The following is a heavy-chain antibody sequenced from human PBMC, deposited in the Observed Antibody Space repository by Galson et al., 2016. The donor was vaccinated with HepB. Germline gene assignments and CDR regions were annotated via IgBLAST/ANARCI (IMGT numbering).Heavy chain of an antibody. CDR3: AKRPDWNYAAYYFDY. CDR2: ISYDGSNK. D-gene: IGHD1-7*01. V-gene: IGHV3-30*04. CDR1: GFTFSSYA. Sequence: SLRLSCAASGFTFSSYAMHWVRQAPGKGLEWVAVISYDGSNKYYADSVKGRFTISRDNSKNTLYLQMNSLRAEDTAVYYCAKRPDWNYAAYYFDYWGQGTLVTVSS. J-gene: IGHJ4*02.